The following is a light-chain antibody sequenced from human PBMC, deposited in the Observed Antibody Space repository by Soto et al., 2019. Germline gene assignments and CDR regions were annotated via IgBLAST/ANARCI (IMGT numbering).Light chain of an antibody. V-gene: IGKV2-28*01. CDR1: QSLLHSDGYNY. Sequence: DIVMTQSPLSLPVTPEEPASISCRSSQSLLHSDGYNYLDWYVQKPGQSPQLLIYLDSNRDSGVPDRFRGTGSGTDFTQKISRVDAEDVGVYYCMQALQARYTFGQGTKLEIK. CDR3: MQALQARYT. CDR2: LDS. J-gene: IGKJ2*01.